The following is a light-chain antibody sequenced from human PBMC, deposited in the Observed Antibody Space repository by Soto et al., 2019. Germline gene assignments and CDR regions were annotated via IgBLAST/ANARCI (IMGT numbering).Light chain of an antibody. J-gene: IGLJ1*01. CDR2: RSY. CDR1: SSNMGTNT. CDR3: AAWDDSLSGPV. V-gene: IGLV1-44*01. Sequence: QSVLTQPPSASGTPGQSVTMSCSGGSSNMGTNTVSWYQHLPGTAPKLLIFRSYQRPSGVPDRFSGSKSGTSASLAISGLQSEDEADYYCAAWDDSLSGPVFGTGTKVTVL.